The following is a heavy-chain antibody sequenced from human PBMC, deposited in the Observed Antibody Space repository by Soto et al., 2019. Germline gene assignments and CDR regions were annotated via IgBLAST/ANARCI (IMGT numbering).Heavy chain of an antibody. CDR2: IYRDDDK. CDR1: GFSLMTNGVG. Sequence: QITLKESGPTLVKPTQTLTLTCTVSGFSLMTNGVGVGWFRQPPGKALEWLALIYRDDDKRYRPSLKSRVTITKDSSKYQVVLTMTNRDPVDTATYYCAHTAPSGPHWDTFNYWGQGTLVTVS. D-gene: IGHD5-18*01. V-gene: IGHV2-5*02. J-gene: IGHJ4*02. CDR3: AHTAPSGPHWDTFNY.